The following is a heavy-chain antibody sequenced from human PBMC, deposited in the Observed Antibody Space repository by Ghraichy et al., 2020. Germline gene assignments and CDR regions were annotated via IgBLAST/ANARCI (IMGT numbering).Heavy chain of an antibody. J-gene: IGHJ4*02. CDR3: ARGYNDNWPYYFDS. CDR2: ISISSTTI. CDR1: GFTITNYN. V-gene: IGHV3-48*04. D-gene: IGHD3-9*01. Sequence: GGSLRLSCVASGFTITNYNMNWVRQAPGQGLEWIAYISISSTTIYYADSVKGRFTISRDNARESLFLQMHSLRAEDTAIYYCARGYNDNWPYYFDSWGQGALVTVSS.